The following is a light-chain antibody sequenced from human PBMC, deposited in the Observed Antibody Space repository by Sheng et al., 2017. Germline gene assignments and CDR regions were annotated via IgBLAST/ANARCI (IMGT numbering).Light chain of an antibody. J-gene: IGKJ3*01. V-gene: IGKV1-39*01. CDR1: QSISTY. CDR2: AAS. Sequence: DIQMTQSPSSLSASVGDRVTITCRASQSISTYLNWYQQKPGKAPQLLISAASSLQSGVPSRFRGSGSGTDFTLTISSLQPEDFSTYFCQQTYTRPFTFGPGSIVENK. CDR3: QQTYTRPFT.